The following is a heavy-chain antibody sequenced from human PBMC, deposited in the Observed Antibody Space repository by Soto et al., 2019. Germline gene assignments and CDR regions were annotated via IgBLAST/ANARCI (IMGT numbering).Heavy chain of an antibody. J-gene: IGHJ5*02. D-gene: IGHD3-22*01. CDR3: ARAGGEEVVVVMEYWFDP. CDR1: GGTFSSYA. V-gene: IGHV1-69*01. Sequence: QVQLVQSGAEVKKPGSSVKVSCKASGGTFSSYAISWVRQAPGQGLEWMGGIIPIFGTANYAQKFQGRVTITADESTSTAFMELSSLRSEDTAVYYCARAGGEEVVVVMEYWFDPWGQGTLVTVSS. CDR2: IIPIFGTA.